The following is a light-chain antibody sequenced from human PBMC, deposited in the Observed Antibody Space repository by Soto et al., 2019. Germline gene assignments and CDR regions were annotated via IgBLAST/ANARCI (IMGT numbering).Light chain of an antibody. J-gene: IGKJ1*01. CDR2: AAS. Sequence: DIQMTQSPSSLSASVGDRVTITCRASQSISSYLNWYQQKPGKAPKLLIYAASSLQSGVPSRFSGSGSGTDFTLTISSLQPEDVATYYCQKYNSAPQTFGQGTKLNIK. CDR3: QKYNSAPQT. V-gene: IGKV1-39*01. CDR1: QSISSY.